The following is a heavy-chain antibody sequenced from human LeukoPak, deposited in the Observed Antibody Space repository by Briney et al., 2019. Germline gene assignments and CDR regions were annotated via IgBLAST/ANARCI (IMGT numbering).Heavy chain of an antibody. V-gene: IGHV3-21*01. Sequence: PGGSLRLSCAASGFTFSSYSMNWVRQAPGKGLEWVSSISSSSSYIYYADSVKGRFTISRDNAKNSLYLQMNSLRAEDTAVYYCARGGGLLWFETYYFDYWGQGTLVTVSS. CDR3: ARGGGLLWFETYYFDY. CDR1: GFTFSSYS. J-gene: IGHJ4*02. CDR2: ISSSSSYI. D-gene: IGHD3-10*01.